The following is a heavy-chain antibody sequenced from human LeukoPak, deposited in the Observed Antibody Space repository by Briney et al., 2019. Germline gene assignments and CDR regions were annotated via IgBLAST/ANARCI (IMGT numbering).Heavy chain of an antibody. D-gene: IGHD3-9*01. V-gene: IGHV1-58*02. J-gene: IGHJ6*03. CDR2: IVVGSGNT. CDR1: GFTFTSSA. CDR3: AAGCFDWLLPYYYYMDV. Sequence: SVKVSRKASGFTFTSSAMQWVRQARGQRLEWIGWIVVGSGNTNYAQKFQERVTITRDMSTSTAYMELSSLRSEDTAVYYCAAGCFDWLLPYYYYMDVWGKGTTVTVSS.